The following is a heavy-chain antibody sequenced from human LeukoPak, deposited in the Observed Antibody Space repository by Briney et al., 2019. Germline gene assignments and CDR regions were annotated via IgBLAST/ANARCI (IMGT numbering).Heavy chain of an antibody. CDR3: AGSPIGYGMDV. V-gene: IGHV4-4*02. J-gene: IGHJ6*02. Sequence: SGTLSLTCAVSGGSISNENWWGWVRQPPGKGLEWIGEIYHSGSTNYIPSLKSRVTISVDKSKNQFPLKLTSVTAADTAVYYCAGSPIGYGMDVWGQGTTVTVSS. CDR1: GGSISNENW. CDR2: IYHSGST.